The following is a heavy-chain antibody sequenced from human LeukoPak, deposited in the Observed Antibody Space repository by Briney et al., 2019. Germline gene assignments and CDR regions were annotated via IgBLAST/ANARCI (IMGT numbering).Heavy chain of an antibody. J-gene: IGHJ5*02. CDR2: INHSGST. CDR1: GGSFSGYY. Sequence: PSETLSLTCAVYGGSFSGYYWSWIRQPPGKGLEWIGEINHSGSTNYNPSLKSRVTISVDTSKNQFSLKLSSVTAADTAVYYCARGATRFDPWGQGTLVTVPS. V-gene: IGHV4-34*01. CDR3: ARGATRFDP.